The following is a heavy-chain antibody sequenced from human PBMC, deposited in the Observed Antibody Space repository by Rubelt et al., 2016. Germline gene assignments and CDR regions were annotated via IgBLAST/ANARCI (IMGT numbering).Heavy chain of an antibody. D-gene: IGHD3-3*01. CDR2: ISYDGSNK. Sequence: WVAVISYDGSNKYYADSVKGRFTISRDNSKNTLYLQMNSLRAEDTALYYCAKDHRGFGVVTLGYWGQGTLVTVSS. J-gene: IGHJ4*02. V-gene: IGHV3-30*01. CDR3: AKDHRGFGVVTLGY.